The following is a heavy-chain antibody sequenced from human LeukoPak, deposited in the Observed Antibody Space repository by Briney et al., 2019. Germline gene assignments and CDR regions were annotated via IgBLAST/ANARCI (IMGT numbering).Heavy chain of an antibody. CDR3: ARARGTETIDY. CDR1: GGSFSGYY. V-gene: IGHV4-34*01. Sequence: PSETLSLTCAVYGGSFSGYYWSWIRQSPGKGLEWIGEINHSGSTNYNPSLKSRVTTSVDTSKNQFSLKLSSVTAADTAVYYCARARGTETIDYWSQGTLVTVSS. D-gene: IGHD1/OR15-1a*01. CDR2: INHSGST. J-gene: IGHJ4*02.